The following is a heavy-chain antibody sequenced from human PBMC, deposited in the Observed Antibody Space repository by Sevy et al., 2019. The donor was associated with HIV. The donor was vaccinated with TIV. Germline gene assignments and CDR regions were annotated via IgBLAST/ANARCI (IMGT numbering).Heavy chain of an antibody. Sequence: GGSLRLSCAASGFTFSSYAMSWVRQAPGKGLEWVSAMSGSGGSTYYADSVKGRFTISRDNSKNTLYLQMNSLRAEDTAVYYCAKDQEVGATNESDYWGQGTLVTVSS. D-gene: IGHD1-26*01. CDR2: MSGSGGST. CDR1: GFTFSSYA. V-gene: IGHV3-23*01. J-gene: IGHJ4*02. CDR3: AKDQEVGATNESDY.